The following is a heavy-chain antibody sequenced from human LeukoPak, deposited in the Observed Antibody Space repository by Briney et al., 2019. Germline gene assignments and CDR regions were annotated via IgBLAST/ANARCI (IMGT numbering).Heavy chain of an antibody. CDR2: IGGSAGSA. J-gene: IGHJ4*02. CDR1: GFIFSNYI. D-gene: IGHD6-13*01. Sequence: PGGSLRLSCAASGFIFSNYIMSWVRQAPGKGLEWVSTIGGSAGSAYYADSVKGRFTVSRDNSKNTIYLQMNGLRVEDTAVYYCAKDREGSSWYFDYWGQGTLVTVSS. CDR3: AKDREGSSWYFDY. V-gene: IGHV3-23*01.